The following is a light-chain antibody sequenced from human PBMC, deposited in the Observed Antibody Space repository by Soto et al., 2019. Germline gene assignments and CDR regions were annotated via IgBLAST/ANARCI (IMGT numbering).Light chain of an antibody. CDR1: SSDIGAYNY. J-gene: IGLJ1*01. Sequence: QSALTQPRSVSGSPGQAVTISCTGTSSDIGAYNYVSWYQQHPGKAPKLMIYEVSNRPSGVSNRFSGSKSGNTASLTISGLQAEDEADYYCSSYTSSSTLEVFGTGTKLTVL. CDR3: SSYTSSSTLEV. V-gene: IGLV2-14*01. CDR2: EVS.